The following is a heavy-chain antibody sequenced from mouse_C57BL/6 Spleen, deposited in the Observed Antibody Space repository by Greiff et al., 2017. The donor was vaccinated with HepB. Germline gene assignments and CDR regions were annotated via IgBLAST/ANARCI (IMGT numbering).Heavy chain of an antibody. J-gene: IGHJ2*01. CDR2: INPGSGGN. Sequence: QVHVKQSGAELVRPGTSVKVSCKASGYAFTNYLIEWVKQRPGQGLEWIGVINPGSGGNNYNEKFKGKATLTADKSSSTAYMQLSSLTCEDSAVYFCARSSGDYDKRGDYWGQGTTLTVSS. CDR3: ARSSGDYDKRGDY. CDR1: GYAFTNYL. V-gene: IGHV1-54*01. D-gene: IGHD2-4*01.